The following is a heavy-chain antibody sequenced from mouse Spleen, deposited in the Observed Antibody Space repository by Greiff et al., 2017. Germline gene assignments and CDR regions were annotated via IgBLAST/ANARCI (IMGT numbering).Heavy chain of an antibody. V-gene: IGHV1-69*01. CDR2: IDPSDSYT. Sequence: QVQLQQPGAELVMPGASVKLSCTASGYTFTSYWMHWVKQRPGQGLEWIGEIDPSDSYTNYNQKFKGKATLTVDKSSSTAYMQLSSLTSEDSAVYYCGAYYSNYEFAYWGQGTLVTVSA. CDR3: GAYYSNYEFAY. J-gene: IGHJ3*01. D-gene: IGHD2-5*01. CDR1: GYTFTSYW.